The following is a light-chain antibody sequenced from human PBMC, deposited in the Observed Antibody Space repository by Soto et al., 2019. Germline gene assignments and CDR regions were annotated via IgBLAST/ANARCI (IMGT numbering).Light chain of an antibody. CDR1: QSVSSY. Sequence: EIVLTQSPATLSLSPGESATLSCRASQSVSSYLAWYQQKPGQAPRLLINEASNRATGIPARFSGSGSGTDFTLTISNLEPEDFAVYYCQLRSNWPPYTFGQGTKLEIK. J-gene: IGKJ2*01. CDR3: QLRSNWPPYT. CDR2: EAS. V-gene: IGKV3-11*01.